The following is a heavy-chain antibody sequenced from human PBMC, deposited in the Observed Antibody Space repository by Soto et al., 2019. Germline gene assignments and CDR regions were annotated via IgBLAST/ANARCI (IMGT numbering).Heavy chain of an antibody. D-gene: IGHD3-9*01. CDR1: GDSISSGVYY. J-gene: IGHJ4*02. Sequence: PSETLSLTCTVSGDSISSGVYYWSWIRQHPGKGLEWIGEIYHSGSTNYNPSLKSRVTISVDKSKNQFSLKLSSVTAADTAVYYCARALGVLRYFYWGQGTLVTVS. V-gene: IGHV4-39*07. CDR2: IYHSGST. CDR3: ARALGVLRYFY.